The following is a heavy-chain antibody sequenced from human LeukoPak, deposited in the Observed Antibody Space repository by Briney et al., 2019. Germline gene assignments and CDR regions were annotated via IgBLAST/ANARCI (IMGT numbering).Heavy chain of an antibody. D-gene: IGHD2-15*01. V-gene: IGHV4-39*07. J-gene: IGHJ4*02. CDR3: ARIPRGIAYYFDY. Sequence: PSETLSLTCTVSDGSISSSSYYWGWIRQPPGKGLEWIGSIYYSGRTYYNPSLKSRVTISVDTSKNQFSLKLSSVTAADTAVYYCARIPRGIAYYFDYWGQGTLVTVSS. CDR1: DGSISSSSYY. CDR2: IYYSGRT.